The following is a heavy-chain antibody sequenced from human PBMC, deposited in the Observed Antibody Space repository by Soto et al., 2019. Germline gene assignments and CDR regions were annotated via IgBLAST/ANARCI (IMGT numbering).Heavy chain of an antibody. CDR2: IYYSGST. CDR1: GGSISSYY. J-gene: IGHJ2*01. D-gene: IGHD6-19*01. V-gene: IGHV4-59*01. Sequence: QVQLQESGPGLVKPSETLSLTCTVSGGSISSYYWSWIRQPPGKGLEWIGYIYYSGSTNYNPSLKSRVTISVDTSKNQFSLKLSSVTAADTAVYYCARRIAVAGRGVWYFDLWGRGTLVTVSS. CDR3: ARRIAVAGRGVWYFDL.